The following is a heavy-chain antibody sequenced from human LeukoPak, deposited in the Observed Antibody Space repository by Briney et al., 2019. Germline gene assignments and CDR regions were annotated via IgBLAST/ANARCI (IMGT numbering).Heavy chain of an antibody. CDR2: INHSGST. Sequence: SETLSLTCAVYGGSFSGYYWSWIRQPPGKGLEWIGEINHSGSTNYNPSLKSRVTISVDTSKNQFSLKLSSVTAADTAVYYCARGRIVVVPAAKLASYWYFDLWGRGTLVTVSS. J-gene: IGHJ2*01. CDR1: GGSFSGYY. D-gene: IGHD2-2*01. V-gene: IGHV4-34*01. CDR3: ARGRIVVVPAAKLASYWYFDL.